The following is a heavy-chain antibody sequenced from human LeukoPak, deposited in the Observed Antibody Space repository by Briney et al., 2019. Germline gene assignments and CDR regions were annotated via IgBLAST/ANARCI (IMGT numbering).Heavy chain of an antibody. D-gene: IGHD5-18*01. CDR2: ISSSSAYI. V-gene: IGHV3-21*04. CDR3: AKAYSYGPNWFDP. CDR1: GFTFSSYS. Sequence: GGSLRLSCVASGFTFSSYSMNWVRQAPGKGLEWVSSISSSSAYIFYADSVKGRFTISRDNSKNTLYLQMNSLRAEDTAVYYCAKAYSYGPNWFDPWGQGTLVTVSS. J-gene: IGHJ5*02.